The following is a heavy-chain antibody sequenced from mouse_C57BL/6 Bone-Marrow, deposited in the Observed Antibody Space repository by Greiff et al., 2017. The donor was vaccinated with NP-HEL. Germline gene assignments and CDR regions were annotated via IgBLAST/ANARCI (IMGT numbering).Heavy chain of an antibody. V-gene: IGHV5-4*01. CDR3: ARDSDDDGEDY. CDR1: GFTFSSYA. Sequence: EVKLLESGGGLVKPGGSLKLSCAASGFTFSSYAMTWVRQTPEKRLEWVGTISDGGGYTYYHDNVKGRFTISRDNAKNNRYLQMSHLKSEDTAMYDCARDSDDDGEDYWGQGTSVTVSS. J-gene: IGHJ4*01. CDR2: ISDGGGYT. D-gene: IGHD2-4*01.